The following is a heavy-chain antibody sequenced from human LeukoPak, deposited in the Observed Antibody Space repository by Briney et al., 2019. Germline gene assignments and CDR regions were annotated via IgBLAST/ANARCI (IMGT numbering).Heavy chain of an antibody. Sequence: ASVKVSCKASGYTFTGYYIHWVRQAPGQGLECVGWINPNSGGTNYAQKFQGRVTMTRDTSISTAYMELSRLRSDDTAVYYCARGGSGSYFSWLDPWGQGALVTVSS. CDR3: ARGGSGSYFSWLDP. V-gene: IGHV1-2*02. D-gene: IGHD3-10*01. CDR2: INPNSGGT. CDR1: GYTFTGYY. J-gene: IGHJ5*02.